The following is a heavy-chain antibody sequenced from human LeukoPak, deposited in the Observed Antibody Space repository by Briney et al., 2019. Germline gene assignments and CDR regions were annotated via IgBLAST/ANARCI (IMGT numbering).Heavy chain of an antibody. CDR1: GFTFSSYS. CDR2: ISSSSSYI. CDR3: ARDVYCGGDCFDY. J-gene: IGHJ4*02. V-gene: IGHV3-21*01. Sequence: GGSLRLSCAASGFTFSSYSMNWVRQAPGKGLEWVSSISSSSSYIYYADSVKGRFTISRDNAKNSLYLQMNSLRAEDTAVYYCARDVYCGGDCFDYWGQGTLVTVSS. D-gene: IGHD2-21*01.